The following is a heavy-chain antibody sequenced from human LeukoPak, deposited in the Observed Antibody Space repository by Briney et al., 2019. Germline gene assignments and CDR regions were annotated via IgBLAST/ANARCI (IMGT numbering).Heavy chain of an antibody. V-gene: IGHV1-2*02. J-gene: IGHJ4*02. CDR3: ARVGETYYDSYIDY. CDR1: GYTFTGYY. D-gene: IGHD3-22*01. CDR2: INPNSGGT. Sequence: ASVKVSCKASGYTFTGYYMHWVRQAPGQGLEWMGWINPNSGGTNYAQKFQGRVTITRDTSISTAYMELSRLRSDDTAVYYCARVGETYYDSYIDYWGQGTLVTVSS.